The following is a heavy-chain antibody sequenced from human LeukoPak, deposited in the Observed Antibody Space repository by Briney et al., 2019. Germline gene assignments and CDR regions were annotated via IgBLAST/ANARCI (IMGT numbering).Heavy chain of an antibody. CDR1: GGSISSGDYY. CDR2: IYYSGST. V-gene: IGHV4-61*08. J-gene: IGHJ5*02. CDR3: ARDSGSGYYEA. D-gene: IGHD3-10*01. Sequence: SETLSLTCTVSGGSISSGDYYWSWIRQPPGKGLEWIGYIYYSGSTNYNPSLKSRLTMSVDTSKNQFSLKMRSVTAADTAVYYCARDSGSGYYEAWGQGTLVTVSS.